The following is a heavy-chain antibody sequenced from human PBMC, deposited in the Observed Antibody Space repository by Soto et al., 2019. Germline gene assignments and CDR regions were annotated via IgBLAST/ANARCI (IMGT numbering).Heavy chain of an antibody. D-gene: IGHD1-26*01. V-gene: IGHV3-9*01. J-gene: IGHJ1*01. CDR1: GFTFDDYA. CDR2: INWNSGSI. Sequence: EVQLLESGGGLVQPGRSLRLSCAASGFTFDDYAMPWVRQVPGKGLEWVSGINWNSGSIGYADSVKGRFAISRDNAKNSLHLQINSLRSEETALYYCVKDEGINGYSGHCSHWGHCTLVTV. CDR3: VKDEGINGYSGHCSH.